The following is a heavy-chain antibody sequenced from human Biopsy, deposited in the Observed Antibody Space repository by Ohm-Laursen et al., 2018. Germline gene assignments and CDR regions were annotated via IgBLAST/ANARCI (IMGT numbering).Heavy chain of an antibody. CDR3: ARDIMNRIAGLVARSDVFDV. CDR2: ISPNSGGT. Sequence: GASVKVSCKGSGYAVNDYFLHWLRQAPGQGPEGMGWISPNSGGTNYAQKFQGRVTMTTDTSTSTVHLELRRLISDDTAVYYCARDIMNRIAGLVARSDVFDVWGQGTLVTVSS. D-gene: IGHD3-16*01. V-gene: IGHV1-2*02. J-gene: IGHJ3*01. CDR1: GYAVNDYF.